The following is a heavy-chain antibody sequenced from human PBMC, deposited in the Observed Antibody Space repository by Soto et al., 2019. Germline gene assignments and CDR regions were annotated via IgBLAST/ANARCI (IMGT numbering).Heavy chain of an antibody. Sequence: SVKVSCKASGGTFSSYAISWVRQAPGQGLEWMGGIIPIFGTANYAQKFQGRVTITADESTSTAYMELSSLRSEDTAVYYCARGHPTVSIADPRFDYWGQGTLVTVSS. J-gene: IGHJ4*02. CDR3: ARGHPTVSIADPRFDY. D-gene: IGHD6-6*01. CDR1: GGTFSSYA. CDR2: IIPIFGTA. V-gene: IGHV1-69*13.